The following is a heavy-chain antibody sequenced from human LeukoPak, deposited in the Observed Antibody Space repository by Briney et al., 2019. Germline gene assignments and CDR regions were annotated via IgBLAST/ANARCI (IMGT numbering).Heavy chain of an antibody. V-gene: IGHV3-23*01. CDR3: ARDRDYLREFDY. CDR2: ISGSGGST. D-gene: IGHD2/OR15-2a*01. J-gene: IGHJ4*02. CDR1: GFTFSSYA. Sequence: PGGSLRLSCAASGFTFSSYAMSWVRQAPGKGLEWVSTISGSGGSTYYADSVKGRFTISRDNSKNTLYLQMNSLRVDEDTAVYYCARDRDYLREFDYWGQGTLVTVSS.